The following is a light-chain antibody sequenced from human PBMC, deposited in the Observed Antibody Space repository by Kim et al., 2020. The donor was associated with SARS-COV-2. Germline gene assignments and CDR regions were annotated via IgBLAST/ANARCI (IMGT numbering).Light chain of an antibody. J-gene: IGLJ2*01. Sequence: SSELTQDPAVSVALGQTVRITCQGDSLRSYYASWYQQKPGQATVLVIYGKNNRLSGIPDRFSGSSSGNTASLTITGAQAEDEADYYCNSRDSSGNHVVFG. V-gene: IGLV3-19*01. CDR1: SLRSYY. CDR2: GKN. CDR3: NSRDSSGNHVV.